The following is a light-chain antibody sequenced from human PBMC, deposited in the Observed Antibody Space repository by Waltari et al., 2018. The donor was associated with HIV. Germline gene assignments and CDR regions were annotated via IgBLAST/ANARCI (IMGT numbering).Light chain of an antibody. CDR2: DNI. CDR3: QSYDSSLRV. CDR1: SSNIGAGYD. Sequence: QSVLTQPPSVSGAPGQRVTISCTGSSSNIGAGYDVPWYQQLPGTAPQLLIYDNIKRPSGVPGRFSGSKSGTSASLAITGLQAEDEADYYCQSYDSSLRVFGGGTKLTVL. J-gene: IGLJ3*02. V-gene: IGLV1-40*01.